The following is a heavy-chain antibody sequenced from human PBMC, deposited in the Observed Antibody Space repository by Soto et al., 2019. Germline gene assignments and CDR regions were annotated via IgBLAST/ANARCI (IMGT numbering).Heavy chain of an antibody. J-gene: IGHJ4*02. CDR2: IYSDGRT. CDR3: ASGYKYPSDY. Sequence: QVQLQESGPGLVKPSQTLSVTCTVSGASVTSGGYYWTWIRQHSGKGLEWIGHIYSDGRTYYSPSLKSRLTMSLDMSKSQFSLRLTSVTVADTAVYYCASGYKYPSDYWGQGTLVAVSS. V-gene: IGHV4-31*03. D-gene: IGHD6-25*01. CDR1: GASVTSGGYY.